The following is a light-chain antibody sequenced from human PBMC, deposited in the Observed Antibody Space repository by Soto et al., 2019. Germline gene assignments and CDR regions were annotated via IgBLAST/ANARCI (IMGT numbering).Light chain of an antibody. V-gene: IGKV1-27*01. CDR3: QKYSSVPF. CDR2: ASS. J-gene: IGKJ3*01. Sequence: DIQMTQSPTSLSASVGDRVTITCRASPGIRNFEAWYQQKPGKAPNLLIYASSTLQSGVPSRFSGSGSGTDFTLTIDSLPPEYVAAYSGQKYSSVPFVGGGTKVEIK. CDR1: PGIRNF.